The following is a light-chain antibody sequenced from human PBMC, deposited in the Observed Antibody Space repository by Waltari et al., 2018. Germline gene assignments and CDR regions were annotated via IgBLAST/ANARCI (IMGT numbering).Light chain of an antibody. CDR3: SSYTSSSPVV. J-gene: IGLJ2*01. Sequence: QSALTQPASASASPGQSITISCTGTSRYVRGYNHVSWYQQHPGKAPKLMIYEVSNRPSGVSNRFSGSKSGNTASLTISGLQAEDEADYYCSSYTSSSPVVFGGGTKLTVL. CDR2: EVS. V-gene: IGLV2-14*01. CDR1: SRYVRGYNH.